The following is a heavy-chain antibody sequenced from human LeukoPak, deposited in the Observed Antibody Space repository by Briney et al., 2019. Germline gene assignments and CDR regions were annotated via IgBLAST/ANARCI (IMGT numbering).Heavy chain of an antibody. Sequence: GGSLRLSCAASGFTVSSNYMSWVRQAPGKGLEWVSVIYSGGSTYYADSVKGRFTISSDNSKNTLYLQMNSLRAEDTAVYYRARGLVDSSGYYLDAFDIWGQGTMVTVSS. CDR3: ARGLVDSSGYYLDAFDI. J-gene: IGHJ3*02. D-gene: IGHD3-22*01. CDR2: IYSGGST. V-gene: IGHV3-53*01. CDR1: GFTVSSNY.